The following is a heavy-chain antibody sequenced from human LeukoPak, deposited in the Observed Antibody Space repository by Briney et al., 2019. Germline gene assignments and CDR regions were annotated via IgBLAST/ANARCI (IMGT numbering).Heavy chain of an antibody. CDR2: INHSGST. J-gene: IGHJ6*02. V-gene: IGHV4-34*01. D-gene: IGHD2-2*01. CDR3: ARSLGSNWSRNPYYYYGMDV. Sequence: ASETLSLTCAVYGGSFSGYYWSWIRQPPGKGLDWIGEINHSGSTNYNPSLKRRVTITVDTSKNQFSLKLSSVTAADTAVYYCARSLGSNWSRNPYYYYGMDVWGQGTTVTVSS. CDR1: GGSFSGYY.